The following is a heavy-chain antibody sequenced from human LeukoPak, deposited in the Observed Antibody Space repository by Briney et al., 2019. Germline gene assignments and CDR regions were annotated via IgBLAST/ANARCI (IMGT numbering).Heavy chain of an antibody. Sequence: SETLSLTCAVSGVSFSSYYWSWIRQPPGKGLEWMGEINHSGSSNYNPSLKSRVTISVDTSKNQFSLKLSSVTAADTAVYCCAARYYDFWSGYYTGDYWGQGTLVTVSS. V-gene: IGHV4-34*01. D-gene: IGHD3-3*01. CDR3: AARYYDFWSGYYTGDY. J-gene: IGHJ4*02. CDR2: INHSGSS. CDR1: GVSFSSYY.